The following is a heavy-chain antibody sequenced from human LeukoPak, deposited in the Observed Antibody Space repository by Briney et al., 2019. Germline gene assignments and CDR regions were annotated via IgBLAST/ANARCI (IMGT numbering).Heavy chain of an antibody. CDR3: AREDGDYKYFDY. CDR1: GGSVSSGSYY. V-gene: IGHV4-61*01. CDR2: IYYSGST. J-gene: IGHJ4*02. Sequence: SETLSLTCTVSGGSVSSGSYYWSWIRQPPGKGLEWIGYIYYSGSTYYNPSLKSRVTISVDTSKNQFSLKLSSVTAADTAVYYCAREDGDYKYFDYWGQGTLVTVSS. D-gene: IGHD4-17*01.